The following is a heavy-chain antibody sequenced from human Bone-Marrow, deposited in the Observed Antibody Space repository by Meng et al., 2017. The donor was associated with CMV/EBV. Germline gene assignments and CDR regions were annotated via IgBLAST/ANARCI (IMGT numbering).Heavy chain of an antibody. Sequence: GSLRLSCAVYNGSFSNYYWSWIRQPPGQGLEWIGEIHHSGSTNYNPSLKSRVTISVDTSKNQFSLKLSSVTAADTAVYYCARGAGVVPAAKRGGGFDYWGQRTLVTASS. CDR1: NGSFSNYY. D-gene: IGHD2-2*01. CDR3: ARGAGVVPAAKRGGGFDY. J-gene: IGHJ4*02. CDR2: IHHSGST. V-gene: IGHV4-34*01.